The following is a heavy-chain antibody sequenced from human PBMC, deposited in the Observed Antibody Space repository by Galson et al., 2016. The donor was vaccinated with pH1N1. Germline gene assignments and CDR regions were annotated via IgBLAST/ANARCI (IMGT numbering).Heavy chain of an antibody. CDR3: AKVTGYLYGYVDY. J-gene: IGHJ4*02. CDR1: GFTFDDYA. D-gene: IGHD5-18*01. CDR2: ISWNSGSI. Sequence: SLRLSCAASGFTFDDYAMHWVRHAPGKGLEWVPGISWNSGSIGYADSVKGRFTISRDNAKNSLYLQMNSLRAEDTALYYCAKVTGYLYGYVDYWGQGTLVTVSS. V-gene: IGHV3-9*01.